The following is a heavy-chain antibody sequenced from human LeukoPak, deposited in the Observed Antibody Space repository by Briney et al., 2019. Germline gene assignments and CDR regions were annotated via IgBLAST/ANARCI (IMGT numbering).Heavy chain of an antibody. CDR2: IRYDGSNK. Sequence: GGSLRLSCAASGFTFSSYGMHWVRQAPGKGLEWVAFIRYDGSNKYYADSVKGRFTISRDNSKNTLYLQMNSLRAEDMAVYYCAKGSGWQLLPHNWFDPWGQGTLVTVSS. J-gene: IGHJ5*02. V-gene: IGHV3-30*02. CDR3: AKGSGWQLLPHNWFDP. D-gene: IGHD2-15*01. CDR1: GFTFSSYG.